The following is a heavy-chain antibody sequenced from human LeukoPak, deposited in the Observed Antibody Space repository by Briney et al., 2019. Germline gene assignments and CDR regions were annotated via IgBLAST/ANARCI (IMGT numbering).Heavy chain of an antibody. CDR2: VNPKSGGT. D-gene: IGHD3-10*01. V-gene: IGHV1-2*02. CDR3: ASGELYDL. Sequence: LGASVKVSCKASGYTFTSYGISWVRQAPGQGLEWMGWVNPKSGGTSYTQMFQGRVTMTRDTSISTAYMELSRLRSDDTAVYYCASGELYDLWGQGTLVTVSS. CDR1: GYTFTSYG. J-gene: IGHJ4*02.